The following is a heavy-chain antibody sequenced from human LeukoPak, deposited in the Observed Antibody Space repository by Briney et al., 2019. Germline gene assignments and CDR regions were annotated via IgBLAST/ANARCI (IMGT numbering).Heavy chain of an antibody. CDR1: GFTVSSNY. J-gene: IGHJ1*01. V-gene: IGHV3-53*01. D-gene: IGHD1-26*01. CDR2: IYSDGNT. Sequence: PGGSLRLSCAASGFTVSSNYMSWVRQAPGKGLEWVSTIYSDGNTYYPDSVKGRFTISRDGSKNTLYLQLNSLRTEDTAIYYCVREREGSNSEHWGQGTLVTVSS. CDR3: VREREGSNSEH.